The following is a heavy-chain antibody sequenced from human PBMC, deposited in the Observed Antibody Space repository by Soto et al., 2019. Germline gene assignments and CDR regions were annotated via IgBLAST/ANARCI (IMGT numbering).Heavy chain of an antibody. Sequence: QVQLVQSGAEVKKPGASVNISCKASGYSFTGYGISWVRQAPVQGLEWMGWISGYNGDIDYAQKFQGRVSMTTDTSTNTAYMEMRSLRSHYTAKYYCARVLQWSTPDYWGQGSLVTVSS. V-gene: IGHV1-18*01. J-gene: IGHJ4*02. CDR2: ISGYNGDI. CDR1: GYSFTGYG. CDR3: ARVLQWSTPDY. D-gene: IGHD6-19*01.